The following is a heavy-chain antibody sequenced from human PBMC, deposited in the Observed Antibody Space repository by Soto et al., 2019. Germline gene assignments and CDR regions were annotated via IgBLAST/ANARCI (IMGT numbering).Heavy chain of an antibody. CDR1: GFTFSSDS. CDR2: ISSSSSTI. Sequence: EVQLVESGGGLVQPGGSLRLSCAASGFTFSSDSMNWVRQAPGKGLEWVSYISSSSSTIYYADSVKGRFTISRDNAKNSLYLQMNSLRDEDTAVYYCARDSPGYSSGWYADYWGQGTLVTVSS. CDR3: ARDSPGYSSGWYADY. V-gene: IGHV3-48*02. D-gene: IGHD6-19*01. J-gene: IGHJ4*02.